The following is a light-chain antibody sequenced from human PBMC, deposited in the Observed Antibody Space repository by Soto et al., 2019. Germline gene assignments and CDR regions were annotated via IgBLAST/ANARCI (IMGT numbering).Light chain of an antibody. J-gene: IGKJ4*01. CDR1: QSVSSSY. V-gene: IGKV3-15*01. CDR2: GAS. Sequence: EIVLTQSPGTLSLSPGERATLSCRASQSVSSSYLAWYQQKPGQAPRLLIYGASTRATGIPARFSGTGSGTEFTLTISSLQSEDFAVYYCQQYHNRPPRLTFGGGTKVDIK. CDR3: QQYHNRPPRLT.